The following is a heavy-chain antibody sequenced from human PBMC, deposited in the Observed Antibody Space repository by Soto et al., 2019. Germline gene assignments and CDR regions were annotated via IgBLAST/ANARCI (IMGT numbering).Heavy chain of an antibody. Sequence: SVKVSCKTSGFMFTSSAVQWVRQALGQRLEWIGWLVVGSGNTHYAQHFQERVTLTRDMSTGTAYMELSSLRSEDTAVYYCAAVPVLRFLKWLPAYFDYWGQGTLVTVSS. V-gene: IGHV1-58*01. D-gene: IGHD3-3*01. CDR1: GFMFTSSA. CDR2: LVVGSGNT. J-gene: IGHJ4*02. CDR3: AAVPVLRFLKWLPAYFDY.